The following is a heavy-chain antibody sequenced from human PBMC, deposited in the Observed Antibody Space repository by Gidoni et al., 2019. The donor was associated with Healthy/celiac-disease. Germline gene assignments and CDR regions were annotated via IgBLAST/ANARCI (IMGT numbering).Heavy chain of an antibody. V-gene: IGHV3-66*01. D-gene: IGHD2-21*02. J-gene: IGHJ4*02. CDR3: ARDQRYCGGDCYSPK. CDR1: GFTVSSNY. CDR2: IYSGGST. Sequence: EVQLVESGGGLVQPGGSLGLSCEASGFTVSSNYMSWVRQAPGKGLEWVSVIYSGGSTYYADSVKGRFTISRDNSKNTLYLQMNSLRAEDTAVYYCARDQRYCGGDCYSPKWGQGTLVTVSS.